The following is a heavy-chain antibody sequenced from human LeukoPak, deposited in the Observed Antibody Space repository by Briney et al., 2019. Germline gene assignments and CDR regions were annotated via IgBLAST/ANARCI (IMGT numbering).Heavy chain of an antibody. CDR1: GGSFSGYY. D-gene: IGHD3-10*01. J-gene: IGHJ4*02. V-gene: IGHV4-34*01. CDR2: INHSGST. Sequence: SETLSLTCAVYGGSFSGYYWSWIRQPPGKGLEWIGEINHSGSTNYNPSLKSRVTISVDTSKNQFSLKLSSVTAADTAVYYCARGEGDYGSGSYYNERPYYFDYWGQGTLVTVSS. CDR3: ARGEGDYGSGSYYNERPYYFDY.